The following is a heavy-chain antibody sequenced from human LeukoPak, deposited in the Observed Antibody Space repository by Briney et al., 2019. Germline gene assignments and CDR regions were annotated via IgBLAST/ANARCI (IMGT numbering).Heavy chain of an antibody. CDR1: GCIFSNYE. J-gene: IGHJ4*02. Sequence: GGSLRLSCAASGCIFSNYEMNWGRQTPGKGLEWVSYISDHGKSRNYVDSVKGRFAISRDNAKNSLYLQMNSLRVEDTAVYFCARARIAAPLLDYWGQGSLVTVSS. D-gene: IGHD6-13*01. V-gene: IGHV3-48*03. CDR2: ISDHGKSR. CDR3: ARARIAAPLLDY.